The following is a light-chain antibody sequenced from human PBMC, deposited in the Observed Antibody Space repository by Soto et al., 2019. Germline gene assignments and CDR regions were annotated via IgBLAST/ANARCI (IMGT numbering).Light chain of an antibody. CDR3: CAYSCVFTVL. CDR1: STDIGSYKL. CDR2: DGS. V-gene: IGLV2-23*01. J-gene: IGLJ2*01. Sequence: QAVVTQPASVSGSPGQSITISCTGTSTDIGSYKLISWYQQQPGKAPKLIIYDGSERPSGVSNRFSGSKSGNTASLTISGLQAEDEGDYYCCAYSCVFTVLFGGGTKLIVL.